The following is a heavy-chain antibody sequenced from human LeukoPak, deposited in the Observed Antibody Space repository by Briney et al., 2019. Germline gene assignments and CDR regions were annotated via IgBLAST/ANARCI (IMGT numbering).Heavy chain of an antibody. CDR3: ARVKVDCSSGSCYSLGFGY. V-gene: IGHV1-69*05. Sequence: ASVKVSCKASGGTFSSYAISWVRQAPGQGLEWMGGIIPIFGTANYAQKFQGRVTITTDESTSTAYMELSSLRSEDTAVYYCARVKVDCSSGSCYSLGFGYWGQGTLVTVS. CDR2: IIPIFGTA. J-gene: IGHJ4*02. CDR1: GGTFSSYA. D-gene: IGHD2-15*01.